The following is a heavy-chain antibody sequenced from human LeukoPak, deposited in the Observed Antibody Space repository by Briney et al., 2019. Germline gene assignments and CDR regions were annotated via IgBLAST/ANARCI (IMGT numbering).Heavy chain of an antibody. CDR1: GFNFSNYW. J-gene: IGHJ5*02. Sequence: GGSLRLSCAASGFNFSNYWMSWVRQAPGKGLEWVANIKQDGSEKYYVDSVRGRFTISRDNAQNSLYLQMNSLRAEDTAVYYCASGEVGPAKNWFDTWSQGTLVTVSS. D-gene: IGHD1-26*01. CDR3: ASGEVGPAKNWFDT. V-gene: IGHV3-7*01. CDR2: IKQDGSEK.